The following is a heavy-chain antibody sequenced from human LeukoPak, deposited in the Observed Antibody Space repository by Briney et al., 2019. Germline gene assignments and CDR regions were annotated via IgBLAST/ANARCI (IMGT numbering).Heavy chain of an antibody. CDR2: IYYSGST. CDR1: GGSISSYY. V-gene: IGHV4-59*01. J-gene: IGHJ4*02. D-gene: IGHD6-19*01. Sequence: SETLSLTCTVSGGSISSYYWSWIRQPPGKGLEWIGYIYYSGSTNYNRSLKSRVTISVDTSKNQFSLKLSSVTAADTAVYYCARVGRYSSGWYGMDWGQGTLVTVSS. CDR3: ARVGRYSSGWYGMD.